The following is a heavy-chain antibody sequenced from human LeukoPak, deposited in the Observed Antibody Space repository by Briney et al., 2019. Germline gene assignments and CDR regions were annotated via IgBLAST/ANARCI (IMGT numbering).Heavy chain of an antibody. CDR3: AKEGRPPGTDNYNNWSFDGY. CDR2: IRFDGSIK. J-gene: IGHJ4*02. Sequence: GGSLRLSCVASGFSFSSYGMHWVRQAPGKGLEWVAFIRFDGSIKYYAQSVKGRFTISRDNSKNTLYVQMNSLRDEDTAVYYCAKEGRPPGTDNYNNWSFDGYWGQGALVTVSS. D-gene: IGHD4-11*01. V-gene: IGHV3-30*02. CDR1: GFSFSSYG.